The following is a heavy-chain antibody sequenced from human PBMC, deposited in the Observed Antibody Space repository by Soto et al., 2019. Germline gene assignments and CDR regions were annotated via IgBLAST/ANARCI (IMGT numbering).Heavy chain of an antibody. CDR1: GYTFTSYG. Sequence: QVQLVQSGAEVKKPGASVKVSCKASGYTFTSYGISWVRQAPGQGLEWMGWISAYNGNTNYAQKLQGRVTMTTDTSPSTDYMELSSLRSDDTAVYYCARAGYCSSTSCSINFYYYYYMDVWGKGTTVTVSS. D-gene: IGHD2-2*01. J-gene: IGHJ6*03. CDR3: ARAGYCSSTSCSINFYYYYYMDV. CDR2: ISAYNGNT. V-gene: IGHV1-18*01.